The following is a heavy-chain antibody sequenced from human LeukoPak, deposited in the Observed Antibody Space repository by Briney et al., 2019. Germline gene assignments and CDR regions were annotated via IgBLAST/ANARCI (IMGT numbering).Heavy chain of an antibody. CDR3: ARSGGQPLFDI. CDR2: ISGSGGST. J-gene: IGHJ3*02. V-gene: IGHV3-23*01. D-gene: IGHD3-16*01. CDR1: GFTFSSYA. Sequence: GGSLRLSCAASGFTFSSYAMSWVRQAPGKGLEWVSAISGSGGSTYYADSVKGRSTISRDNSKNSLYLQMNSLRAEDTAVYYCARSGGQPLFDIWGQGTMVTVSS.